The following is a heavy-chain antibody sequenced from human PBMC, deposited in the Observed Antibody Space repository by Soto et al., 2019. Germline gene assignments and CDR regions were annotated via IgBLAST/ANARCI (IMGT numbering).Heavy chain of an antibody. Sequence: SVKGSWKASGYSFSGDGISWGRKAPGQGLEWMGWISAYNGNTNYAQKLQGRVTMTTDTSTSTAYMELRSLRSDDTAVYYCARDLGVVVAATYYYGMDVWGQGTTVTVPS. CDR1: GYSFSGDG. J-gene: IGHJ6*02. CDR3: ARDLGVVVAATYYYGMDV. V-gene: IGHV1-18*01. D-gene: IGHD2-15*01. CDR2: ISAYNGNT.